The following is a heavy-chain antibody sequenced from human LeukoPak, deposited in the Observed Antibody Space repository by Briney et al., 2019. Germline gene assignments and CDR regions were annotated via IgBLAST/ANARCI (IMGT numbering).Heavy chain of an antibody. Sequence: GGSLRLSCAASGFTFSSYSMNWVRQAPGKGLEWVSSISSSRSYIYYADSVKGRFTFSRDNAKRSVYLQMNGLRAEDTAVYYCASRQPYYGYDYWGRGTQVTVSS. CDR2: ISSSRSYI. J-gene: IGHJ4*02. D-gene: IGHD5-12*01. V-gene: IGHV3-21*01. CDR3: ASRQPYYGYDY. CDR1: GFTFSSYS.